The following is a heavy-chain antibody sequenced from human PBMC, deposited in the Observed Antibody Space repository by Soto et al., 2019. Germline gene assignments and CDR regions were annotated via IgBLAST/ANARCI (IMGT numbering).Heavy chain of an antibody. D-gene: IGHD1-26*01. Sequence: GGSLRLSCAASGFTFSSYAMSWVRQAPGKGLEWVSAISGSGGSTYYADSVKGRFTISRDNSKNTLYLQMNSLRAEDTAVYYCARGSYSFTEYFQHWGQGTLVTVSS. J-gene: IGHJ1*01. CDR1: GFTFSSYA. CDR3: ARGSYSFTEYFQH. CDR2: ISGSGGST. V-gene: IGHV3-23*01.